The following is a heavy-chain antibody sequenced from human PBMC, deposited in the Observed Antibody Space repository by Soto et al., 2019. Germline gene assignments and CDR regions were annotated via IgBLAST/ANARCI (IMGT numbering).Heavy chain of an antibody. CDR3: AKEPAPPSGYSSGWYGRYYYYGMDV. CDR1: GFTFSSYG. Sequence: QVQLVESGGGVVQPGRSLRLSCAASGFTFSSYGMHWVHQAPGKGLEWVAVISYDGSNKYYADSVKGRFTISRDNSKNTLYLQMNSLRAEDTAVYYCAKEPAPPSGYSSGWYGRYYYYGMDVWGQGTTVTVSS. CDR2: ISYDGSNK. J-gene: IGHJ6*02. V-gene: IGHV3-30*18. D-gene: IGHD6-19*01.